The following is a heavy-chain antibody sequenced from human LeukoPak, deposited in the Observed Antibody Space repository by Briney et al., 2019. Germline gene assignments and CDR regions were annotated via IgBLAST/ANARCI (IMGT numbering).Heavy chain of an antibody. Sequence: ASVKVSCKASGGTFSSYAISWVRQAPGQGLEWMGGIIPIFGTANYAQKFQGRVTMTTDTSTSTAYMELRSLRSDDTAVYYCARAGCSSTSCYPSVGVNWFDPWGQGTLVTVSS. CDR1: GGTFSSYA. CDR2: IIPIFGTA. CDR3: ARAGCSSTSCYPSVGVNWFDP. V-gene: IGHV1-69*05. D-gene: IGHD2-2*01. J-gene: IGHJ5*02.